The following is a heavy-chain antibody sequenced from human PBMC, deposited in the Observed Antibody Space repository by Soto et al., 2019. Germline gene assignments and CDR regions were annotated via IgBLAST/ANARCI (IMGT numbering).Heavy chain of an antibody. D-gene: IGHD3-22*01. J-gene: IGHJ5*02. CDR1: GYSFTSYW. CDR2: IYPGDSDT. V-gene: IGHV5-51*01. CDR3: ERHTHHDSSGYAWSDP. Sequence: GESLKISCKGSGYSFTSYWIGWVRQMPGKGLEWMGIIYPGDSDTRYSPSFQGQVTISADKSISTAYLQWSSLKASDTAMYYCERHTHHDSSGYAWSDPWGQGTLVTVSS.